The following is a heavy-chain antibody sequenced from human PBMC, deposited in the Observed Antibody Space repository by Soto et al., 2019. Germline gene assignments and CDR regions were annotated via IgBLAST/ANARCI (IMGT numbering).Heavy chain of an antibody. J-gene: IGHJ6*02. CDR1: GGFFSGYY. D-gene: IGHD3-3*01. Sequence: PSETLSLTCAVYGGFFSGYYWSWIRQPPGKGLEWIGEINHSGSTNYNPSLKSRVTISVDTSKNQFSLKLSSVTAADTAVYYCARDRRRFLEWFPYYYYYYGMDVWGQGTTVTVS. V-gene: IGHV4-34*01. CDR3: ARDRRRFLEWFPYYYYYYGMDV. CDR2: INHSGST.